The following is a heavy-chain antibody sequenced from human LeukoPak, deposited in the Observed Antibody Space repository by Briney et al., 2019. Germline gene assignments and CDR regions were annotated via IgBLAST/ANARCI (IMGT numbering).Heavy chain of an antibody. CDR1: GGTFSSYA. Sequence: SVKVSCKASGGTFSSYAINWVRQAPGQGLEWMGGIIPIFGTANYAQKFQGRVTITTDESTSTAYMELSSLRSEDTAVYYCARGTTTVTIPDWFDPWGQGTLVTVSS. CDR2: IIPIFGTA. D-gene: IGHD4-11*01. CDR3: ARGTTTVTIPDWFDP. J-gene: IGHJ5*02. V-gene: IGHV1-69*05.